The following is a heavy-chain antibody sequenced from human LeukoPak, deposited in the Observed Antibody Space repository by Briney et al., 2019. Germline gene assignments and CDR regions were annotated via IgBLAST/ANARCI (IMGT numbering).Heavy chain of an antibody. V-gene: IGHV3-23*01. CDR3: AKAPYSSGWYTFDY. CDR1: GFTFSSYA. CDR2: ISGSGGST. Sequence: GGSLRRSCAASGFTFSSYAMSWVRQAPGKGLEWVSAISGSGGSTYYADSVKGRFTISRDNSKNTLYLQMNSLRAEDTAVYYCAKAPYSSGWYTFDYWGQGTLVTVSS. J-gene: IGHJ4*02. D-gene: IGHD6-19*01.